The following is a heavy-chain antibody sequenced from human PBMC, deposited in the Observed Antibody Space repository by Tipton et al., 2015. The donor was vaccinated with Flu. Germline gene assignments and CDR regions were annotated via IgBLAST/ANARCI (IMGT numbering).Heavy chain of an antibody. CDR2: MNPNSGNT. J-gene: IGHJ5*02. CDR1: GYTFTSYD. CDR3: ARGGFKVVVVAATPGGWFDP. V-gene: IGHV1-8*01. D-gene: IGHD2-15*01. Sequence: QLVQSGAEVKKPGASVKVSCKASGYTFTSYDINWVRQATGQGLEWMGWMNPNSGNTGYAQKFQGRVTMTRNTSISTAYMELSSLRSEDTAVYYCARGGFKVVVVAATPGGWFDPWGQGTLVTVSS.